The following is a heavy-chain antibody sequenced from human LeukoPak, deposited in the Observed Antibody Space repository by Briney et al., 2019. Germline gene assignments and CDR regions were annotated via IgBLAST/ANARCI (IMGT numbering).Heavy chain of an antibody. V-gene: IGHV1-69*05. J-gene: IGHJ4*02. CDR2: IIPIFGTA. CDR3: ARRKSSGSGIHVINYFDY. CDR1: GGTFSSYA. Sequence: SVKVSCKASGGTFSSYAISWVRQAPGQGLEWMGGIIPIFGTANYAQKFQGRVTITRDTAATTAYMELSSLKSEDTAVYYCARRKSSGSGIHVINYFDYWGLGTLVTVSS. D-gene: IGHD3-10*01.